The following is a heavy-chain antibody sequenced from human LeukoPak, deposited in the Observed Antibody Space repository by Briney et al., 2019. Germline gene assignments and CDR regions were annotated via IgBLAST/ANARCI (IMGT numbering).Heavy chain of an antibody. CDR1: GFTFSSYA. D-gene: IGHD2-15*01. CDR3: AKADIVVVVAHIRFDK. Sequence: GGSLRLSCAASGFTFSSYALSWVRQAPGKGLEWVSAISGSGGSTYYADSVKGRFTISRDNSKNTLYLQMNSLRAEDTAVYYCAKADIVVVVAHIRFDKWGQGALVTVSS. V-gene: IGHV3-23*01. J-gene: IGHJ4*02. CDR2: ISGSGGST.